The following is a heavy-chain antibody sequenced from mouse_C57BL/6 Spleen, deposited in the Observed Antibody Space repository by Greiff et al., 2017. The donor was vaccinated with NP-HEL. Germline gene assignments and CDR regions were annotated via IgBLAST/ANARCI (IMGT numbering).Heavy chain of an antibody. J-gene: IGHJ2*01. V-gene: IGHV5-6*01. CDR2: ISSGGSYT. CDR3: ARHMITSRYFDY. Sequence: EVMLVESGGDLVKPGGSLKLSCAASGFTFSSYGMSWVRQTPDKRLEWVATISSGGSYTYYPDSVKGRFTISRDNAKNTLYLQMSSLKSEDTAMYYCARHMITSRYFDYWGQGTTLTVSS. D-gene: IGHD2-4*01. CDR1: GFTFSSYG.